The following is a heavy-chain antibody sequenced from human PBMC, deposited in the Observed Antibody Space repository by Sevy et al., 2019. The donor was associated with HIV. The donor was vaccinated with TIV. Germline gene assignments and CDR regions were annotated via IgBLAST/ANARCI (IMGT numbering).Heavy chain of an antibody. D-gene: IGHD2-15*01. CDR3: ARAYCSGGSCYSLAQ. V-gene: IGHV1-18*01. CDR1: GYTFTSYR. J-gene: IGHJ4*02. CDR2: ISPHNGGT. Sequence: ASVKVSCKASGYTFTSYRIPWVRQAPGQGLEWMGWISPHNGGTNYAQKLRGRVNMSSDTSTSTAYMELRSLRSDDTAIYYCARAYCSGGSCYSLAQWGQGTLVTVSS.